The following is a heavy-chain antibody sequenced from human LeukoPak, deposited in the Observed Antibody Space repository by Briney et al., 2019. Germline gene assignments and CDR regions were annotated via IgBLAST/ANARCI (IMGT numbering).Heavy chain of an antibody. J-gene: IGHJ4*02. CDR2: ISGSGDST. CDR1: GFTFSSYA. Sequence: GGSLRLSCAASGFTFSSYAMSWVRQASGKGLEWVSAISGSGDSTYYADSVKGRFTISRDNSKNTLYLQMNSLRAEDTAVYYCAKERAGSYDFWLLGYWGQGTLVTVSS. D-gene: IGHD3-3*01. V-gene: IGHV3-23*01. CDR3: AKERAGSYDFWLLGY.